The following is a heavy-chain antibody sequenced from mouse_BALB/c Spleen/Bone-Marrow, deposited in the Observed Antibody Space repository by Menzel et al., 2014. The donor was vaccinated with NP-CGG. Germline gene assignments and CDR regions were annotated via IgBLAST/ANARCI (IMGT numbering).Heavy chain of an antibody. D-gene: IGHD2-1*01. CDR2: IRNKANGYTT. V-gene: IGHV7-3*02. CDR3: ARDYGNYVRFAY. CDR1: GFTFTDYY. J-gene: IGHJ3*01. Sequence: EVQGVESGGGLVQPGGSLRLSCATSGFTFTDYYMSWVRQPPGKALGWLGFIRNKANGYTTEYSASVKGRFTISRDNSQSILYLQMNTLRAGDSATYYCARDYGNYVRFAYWGQGTLVTVSA.